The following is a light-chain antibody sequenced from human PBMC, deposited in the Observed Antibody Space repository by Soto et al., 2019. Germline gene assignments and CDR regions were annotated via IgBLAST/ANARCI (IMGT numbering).Light chain of an antibody. CDR3: QQRSNWHPTLP. Sequence: EIVLTQSPATLYLSPGERDTLSCRASQSVSSYLAWYQQKPGQAPRLLIYDASNRATGIPARFSGSGSGTDFTLTISSLEPEDFAVYYCQQRSNWHPTLPFAPGTKVDIQ. V-gene: IGKV3-11*01. CDR2: DAS. J-gene: IGKJ3*01. CDR1: QSVSSY.